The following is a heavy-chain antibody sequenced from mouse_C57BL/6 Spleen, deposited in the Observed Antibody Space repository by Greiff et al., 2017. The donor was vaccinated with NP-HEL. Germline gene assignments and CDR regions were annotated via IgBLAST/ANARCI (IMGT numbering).Heavy chain of an antibody. CDR1: GYTFTSHW. CDR3: ARSTAQATGFAY. Sequence: QVQLQQSGPELVRPGASVKISCKAPGYTFTSHWMQWVRQRPGQGLEWIGEIFPGSGSTYYNEKFKGKATLTVDTPSSTAYMQPSSLTSEDSAVYVCARSTAQATGFAYWGQGTLVTVSA. D-gene: IGHD3-2*02. J-gene: IGHJ3*01. CDR2: IFPGSGST. V-gene: IGHV1-56*01.